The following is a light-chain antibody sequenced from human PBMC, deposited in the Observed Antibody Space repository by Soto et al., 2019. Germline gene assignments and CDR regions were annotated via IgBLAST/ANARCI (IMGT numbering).Light chain of an antibody. CDR1: SGHSSYT. Sequence: QLVLTQSPSASASLGASVKLTCTLSSGHSSYTIAWHQLQPEKGPRYLMTLNSDGSHSKGDGIPDRFSGSSSGAERYLSISSLQSEDEADYYCQTWGTGIEVFGGGTKLTVL. CDR3: QTWGTGIEV. V-gene: IGLV4-69*01. J-gene: IGLJ2*01. CDR2: LNSDGSH.